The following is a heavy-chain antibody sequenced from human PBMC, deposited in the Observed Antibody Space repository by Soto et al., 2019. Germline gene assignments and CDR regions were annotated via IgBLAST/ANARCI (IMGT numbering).Heavy chain of an antibody. Sequence: EVQLVESGGGLVQPGGSLRLSCAASGFTFNIYSMNWVRQAPGKGLEWVSYISSARSSIFYADSVKGRFTISRDNAKNSMYLQMISLRDEDTAVYYCARAVDLSSGSYYYYGMDVWGQGTTVTVSS. D-gene: IGHD6-19*01. CDR2: ISSARSSI. CDR1: GFTFNIYS. CDR3: ARAVDLSSGSYYYYGMDV. V-gene: IGHV3-48*02. J-gene: IGHJ6*02.